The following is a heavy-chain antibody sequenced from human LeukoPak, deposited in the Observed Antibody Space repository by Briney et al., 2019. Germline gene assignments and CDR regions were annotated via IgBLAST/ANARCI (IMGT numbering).Heavy chain of an antibody. CDR2: INQDRSET. J-gene: IGHJ1*01. V-gene: IGHV3-7*01. CDR3: ATGHYRDPAG. CDR1: GFTFSDSW. D-gene: IGHD5-24*01. Sequence: PGGSLRLSCAASGFTFSDSWMNWVRQAPGKGPEWVANINQDRSETHYVEPVKGRFTISRDNAKNSLYLQMNSLRVEDAALYYCATGHYRDPAGWGQGALVTVSA.